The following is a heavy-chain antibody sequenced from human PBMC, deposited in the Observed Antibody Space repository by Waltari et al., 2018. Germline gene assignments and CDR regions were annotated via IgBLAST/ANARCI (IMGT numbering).Heavy chain of an antibody. V-gene: IGHV4-39*01. J-gene: IGHJ3*01. CDR2: ISYTGAT. Sequence: AWFRQAPVQGLGWVGSISYTGATYNSPSLTSRVTMSRDTSKNQLSLKLGSVTAADTAVYYCATYIGASIGTAAFDVWGRGTMVIVSS. CDR3: ATYIGASIGTAAFDV. D-gene: IGHD5-12*01.